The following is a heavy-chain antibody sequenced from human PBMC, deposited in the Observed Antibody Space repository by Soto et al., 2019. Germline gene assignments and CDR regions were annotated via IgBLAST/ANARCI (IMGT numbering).Heavy chain of an antibody. CDR3: ARALKSGGGY. D-gene: IGHD3-10*01. CDR2: ISPNSGDT. V-gene: IGHV1-2*02. CDR1: GYTFTGYY. J-gene: IGHJ4*02. Sequence: QVQLVQSGAEVKKPGASVKVSCKASGYTFTGYYIHWVRQAPGQGLEWMGWISPNSGDTKGAQKFQGRVAMTRDTSISTAYMELSSLMSDDTAVYYCARALKSGGGYWGQGTLVTVSS.